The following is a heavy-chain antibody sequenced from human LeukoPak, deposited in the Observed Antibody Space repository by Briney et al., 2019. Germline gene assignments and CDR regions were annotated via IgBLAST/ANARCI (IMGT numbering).Heavy chain of an antibody. Sequence: PGGSLRLSCVASGFTFSDYYMSWVRQPPGKGLEWVANIKQDGSEKYYVDSVKGRFTISRDNAKNSLFLQMNSLRAEDTAIYYCATYRQVMLPFESWGQGTLVTVSS. CDR2: IKQDGSEK. D-gene: IGHD5-18*01. CDR3: ATYRQVMLPFES. V-gene: IGHV3-7*03. J-gene: IGHJ4*02. CDR1: GFTFSDYY.